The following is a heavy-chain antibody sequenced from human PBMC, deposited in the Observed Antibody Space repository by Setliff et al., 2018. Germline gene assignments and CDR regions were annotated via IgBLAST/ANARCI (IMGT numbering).Heavy chain of an antibody. J-gene: IGHJ3*02. V-gene: IGHV3-33*06. D-gene: IGHD3-10*01. CDR2: VWYDGSNK. Sequence: GGSLRLSCAASGFTFSSYGMHWVRQAPGKGLEWVAVVWYDGSNKYYADSVKGRFTISRDNSKNTLYLQMNSLRAEDTAVYYCAKDRLTRGSAFDIWGQGTMVTVSS. CDR1: GFTFSSYG. CDR3: AKDRLTRGSAFDI.